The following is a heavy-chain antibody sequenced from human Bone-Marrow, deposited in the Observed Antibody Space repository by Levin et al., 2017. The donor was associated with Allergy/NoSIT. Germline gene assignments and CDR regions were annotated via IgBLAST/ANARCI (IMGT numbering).Heavy chain of an antibody. V-gene: IGHV3-33*01. CDR1: GFTFSSYG. Sequence: GGSLRLSCAASGFTFSSYGMHWVRQAPGKGLEWVAVIWYDGSNKYYADSVKGRFTISRDNSKNTLYLQMNSLRAEDTAVYYCARDSAGYMGAPPGDYWGQGTLVTVSS. CDR3: ARDSAGYMGAPPGDY. J-gene: IGHJ4*02. D-gene: IGHD1-26*01. CDR2: IWYDGSNK.